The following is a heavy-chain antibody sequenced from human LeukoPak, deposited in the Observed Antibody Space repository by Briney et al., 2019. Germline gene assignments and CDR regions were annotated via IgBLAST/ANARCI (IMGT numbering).Heavy chain of an antibody. CDR3: ARYSGTFRRFDY. D-gene: IGHD1-26*01. CDR1: GFSYYTSW. Sequence: GGSLRLSCAASGFSYYTSWMSWVRQAPGKGLEWVANIKEDGSEKYNVDSVKGRFTISRDNAKNSLYLQMDRLRAEDTAVYYCARYSGTFRRFDYWGQGSLITVSS. CDR2: IKEDGSEK. J-gene: IGHJ4*02. V-gene: IGHV3-7*01.